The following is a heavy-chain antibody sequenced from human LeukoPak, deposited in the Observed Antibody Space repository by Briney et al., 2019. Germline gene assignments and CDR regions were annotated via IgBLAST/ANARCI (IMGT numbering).Heavy chain of an antibody. CDR1: GGSISSGGYY. J-gene: IGHJ3*02. V-gene: IGHV4-31*03. D-gene: IGHD6-25*01. Sequence: SETLSLTCTVSGGSISSGGYYWSWIRQHPGKGLEWIGYIYYSGSTYYNPSLKSRVTISVDTSENQFSLKLSSVTAADTAVYYCAREKPSSGAFDIWGQGTMVTVSS. CDR3: AREKPSSGAFDI. CDR2: IYYSGST.